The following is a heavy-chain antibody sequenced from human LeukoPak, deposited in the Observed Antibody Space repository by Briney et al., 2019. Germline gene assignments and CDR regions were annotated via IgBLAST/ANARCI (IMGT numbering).Heavy chain of an antibody. Sequence: GGSLRLSCAASGFTFSSYGMHWVRQAPGKGLEWVAVISYDGSNKYYADSVKGRFTISRDNSKNTLYLQMNSLRAEDTAVYYCATDDYCGSGSYSFDYWGQGTLVTVSS. CDR2: ISYDGSNK. D-gene: IGHD3-10*01. J-gene: IGHJ4*02. V-gene: IGHV3-30*03. CDR1: GFTFSSYG. CDR3: ATDDYCGSGSYSFDY.